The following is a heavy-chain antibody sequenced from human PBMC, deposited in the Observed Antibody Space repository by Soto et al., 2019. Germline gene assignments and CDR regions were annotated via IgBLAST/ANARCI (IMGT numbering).Heavy chain of an antibody. CDR2: MNPRTGTT. V-gene: IGHV1-46*01. Sequence: ASVNVSCKASGYTFTNYYLLCVRQAPGQGLEWMGIMNPRTGTTGYAQKFQGRVTMTRDTSTSTLFLEVNSLTSEDTGIYYCARDRRGGSSPTSGMDVWGQGTTVTSP. J-gene: IGHJ6*02. D-gene: IGHD2-15*01. CDR3: ARDRRGGSSPTSGMDV. CDR1: GYTFTNYY.